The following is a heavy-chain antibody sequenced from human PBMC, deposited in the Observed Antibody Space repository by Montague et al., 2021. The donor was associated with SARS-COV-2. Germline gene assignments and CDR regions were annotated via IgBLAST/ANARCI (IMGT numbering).Heavy chain of an antibody. CDR3: AKDPGAYSSSWYPGWFDP. Sequence: SLSLSLSASGFTFSSYAMSWVRQAPGKGLEWVSAISGSGGSTYYADSVKGRFTISRDNSKNTLYLQMNSLRAEDTAVYYCAKDPGAYSSSWYPGWFDPWGQGTLVTVSS. CDR1: GFTFSSYA. J-gene: IGHJ5*02. V-gene: IGHV3-23*01. CDR2: ISGSGGST. D-gene: IGHD6-13*01.